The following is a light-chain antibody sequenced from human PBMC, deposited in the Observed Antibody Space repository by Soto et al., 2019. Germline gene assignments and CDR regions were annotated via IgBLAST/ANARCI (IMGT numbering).Light chain of an antibody. CDR3: QQRNDWQVT. V-gene: IGKV3-11*01. CDR2: DVS. CDR1: QSVDNY. J-gene: IGKJ5*01. Sequence: EIVLTQSPVTLSLSPGERATLSCRASQSVDNYLAWYQQKPGQAPRVLIYDVSNRATGIPARFSGSGSGTDFTLTISSLEPGDFAIYYCQQRNDWQVTFGQGTRLEIK.